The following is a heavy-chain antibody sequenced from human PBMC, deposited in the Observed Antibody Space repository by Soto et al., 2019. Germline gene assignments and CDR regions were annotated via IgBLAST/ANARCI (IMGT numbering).Heavy chain of an antibody. D-gene: IGHD3-22*01. CDR2: IYWDDDQ. CDR3: VHRRDSVGSFDQ. Sequence: QITLKQSGPTLVKPTQTLTLTCTFSGFSLSTRGVGVGWIRQPPGKALEWLTLIYWDDDQRYSLSLKSRLTLTTDTSKSQVVLRMTNMDPVDTATYYCVHRRDSVGSFDQWGQGTLVTVSS. CDR1: GFSLSTRGVG. J-gene: IGHJ4*02. V-gene: IGHV2-5*02.